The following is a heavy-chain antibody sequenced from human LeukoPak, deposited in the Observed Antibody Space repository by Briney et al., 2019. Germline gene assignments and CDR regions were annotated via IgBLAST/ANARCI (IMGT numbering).Heavy chain of an antibody. J-gene: IGHJ4*02. D-gene: IGHD5-18*01. Sequence: PSETLSLTCTVAGGSISSSSYYWGWIRQPPGTGLEWIGSIYYSGSTYYKPSLKSRVTISVDTSKNQFSLKLSSVTAADTAVYYCHMRGYSYGYVRYYFDYWGQGTLVTVSS. CDR2: IYYSGST. V-gene: IGHV4-39*01. CDR1: GGSISSSSYY. CDR3: HMRGYSYGYVRYYFDY.